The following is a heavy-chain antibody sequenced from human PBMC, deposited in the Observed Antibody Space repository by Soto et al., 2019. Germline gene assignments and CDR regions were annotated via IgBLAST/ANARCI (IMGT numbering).Heavy chain of an antibody. J-gene: IGHJ4*02. CDR1: GGTFSSYA. D-gene: IGHD3-3*01. Sequence: GASVKVSCKASGGTFSSYAISWVRQAPGQGLEWMGIIIPICGTTSYAQKFQGRVTMTRDTSTSTVYMELSSLRSEDTAVYYCAIAKRFLEWYFDYWGQGTLVTVSS. CDR2: IIPICGTT. V-gene: IGHV1-69*05. CDR3: AIAKRFLEWYFDY.